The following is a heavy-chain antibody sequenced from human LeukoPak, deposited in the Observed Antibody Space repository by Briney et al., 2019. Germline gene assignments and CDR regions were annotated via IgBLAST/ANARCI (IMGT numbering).Heavy chain of an antibody. CDR2: ISYDGSNK. V-gene: IGHV3-30-3*01. CDR3: ARDRGPGSFDY. D-gene: IGHD1-14*01. J-gene: IGHJ4*02. CDR1: GFTFSSYA. Sequence: GGSLRLSCAASGFTFSSYAMHWVRQAPGKGLEWVAVISYDGSNKYYADSVKGRFTISRDNSKNTLYLQMNSLRAEDTAVYYCARDRGPGSFDYWGQGTLVTVSS.